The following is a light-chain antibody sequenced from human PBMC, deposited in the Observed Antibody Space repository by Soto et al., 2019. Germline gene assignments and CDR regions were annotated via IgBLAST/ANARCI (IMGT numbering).Light chain of an antibody. Sequence: QSALTQPRSVSGSPGQSVTISCTGTSSDIGSCNYVSWYQQHPGKAPKLMIYDVSKRPSGVPDRFSGSKSGNTASLTISGLQTEDEAAYYCCTYAGSYLWVFGGGTQLTVL. V-gene: IGLV2-11*01. CDR1: SSDIGSCNY. CDR3: CTYAGSYLWV. CDR2: DVS. J-gene: IGLJ3*02.